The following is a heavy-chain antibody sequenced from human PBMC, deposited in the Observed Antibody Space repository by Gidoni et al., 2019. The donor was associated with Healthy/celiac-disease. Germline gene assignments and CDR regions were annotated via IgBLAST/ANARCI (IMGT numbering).Heavy chain of an antibody. V-gene: IGHV4-31*03. CDR1: GGSISSGGYY. D-gene: IGHD6-13*01. CDR2: IYHSGST. J-gene: IGHJ5*02. Sequence: QVQLQESGPGLVKPSQTLSLTCSVSGGSISSGGYYWTWIRQHPGKGLEWIGYIYHSGSTYYNPSLKSRVTIVVDTSKNEFSLKLSSVTAADTAIYYCARESSSNWSWGQGTLVTVSS. CDR3: ARESSSNWS.